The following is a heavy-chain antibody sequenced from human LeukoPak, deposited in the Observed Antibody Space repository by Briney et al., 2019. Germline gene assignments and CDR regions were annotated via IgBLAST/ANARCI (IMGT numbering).Heavy chain of an antibody. CDR2: IAGSDTGT. V-gene: IGHV3-23*01. D-gene: IGHD3-10*01. J-gene: IGHJ3*02. CDR3: AKGLAPKTFADAFDI. Sequence: GGSLRLSCAASGFTFSSYAMSWVRQTPGKGLEWVSSIAGSDTGTYYADSVKDRFATSRDNSKNTLFLQMNSLRAEDTAVYYCAKGLAPKTFADAFDIWGQGTMVTVSS. CDR1: GFTFSSYA.